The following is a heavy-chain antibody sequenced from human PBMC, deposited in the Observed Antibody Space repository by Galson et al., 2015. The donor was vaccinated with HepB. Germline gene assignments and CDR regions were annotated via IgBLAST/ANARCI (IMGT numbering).Heavy chain of an antibody. CDR2: ISSSSSYI. Sequence: SLRLSCAASGFTFSSYSMNWVRQAPGKGLEWVSSISSSSSYIYYADSVKGRFTISRDNAKNSLYLQTNSLRAEDTAVYYCATYSSGWYRYYFDYWGQGTLVTVSS. V-gene: IGHV3-21*01. CDR3: ATYSSGWYRYYFDY. D-gene: IGHD6-19*01. J-gene: IGHJ4*02. CDR1: GFTFSSYS.